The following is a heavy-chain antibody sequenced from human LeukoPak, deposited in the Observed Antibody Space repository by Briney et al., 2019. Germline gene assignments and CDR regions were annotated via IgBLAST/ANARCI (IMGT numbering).Heavy chain of an antibody. CDR1: GFTFSRYE. D-gene: IGHD4-17*01. CDR3: ARDLGMTDGDYVSYFDY. J-gene: IGHJ4*02. CDR2: ISSSGSII. Sequence: GGSLRLSCAASGFTFSRYELNWVRQAPGKGQEWVSYISSSGSIIYYADSVKGRFTISRDNAKNSLYLQMNSLRAEDTAVYYCARDLGMTDGDYVSYFDYWGQGTLVTVSS. V-gene: IGHV3-48*03.